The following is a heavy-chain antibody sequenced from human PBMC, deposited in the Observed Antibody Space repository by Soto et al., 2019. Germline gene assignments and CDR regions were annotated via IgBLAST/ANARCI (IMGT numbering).Heavy chain of an antibody. J-gene: IGHJ4*02. CDR2: ISYDGSNK. Sequence: QVQLVESGGGVVQPGMSLRLSCIGSEFTFNNYGIHWVRQAPGKGLEWVAVISYDGSNKKFADSVQGRLTISRDNSENTVYLQMNSLRPEDTAVYHCAKDQYYYSSSGYYIFDSWGQGTLVTVSS. CDR1: EFTFNNYG. D-gene: IGHD3-22*01. CDR3: AKDQYYYSSSGYYIFDS. V-gene: IGHV3-30*18.